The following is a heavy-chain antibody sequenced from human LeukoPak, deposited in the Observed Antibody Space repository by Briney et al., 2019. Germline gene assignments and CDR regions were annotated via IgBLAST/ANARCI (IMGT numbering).Heavy chain of an antibody. J-gene: IGHJ4*02. Sequence: GGSLRLSCAASAFTFSSYSMNWVRQAPGKGLEWVSSISSSSNYIYYADSMKGRFTISRDNAKNSLYLQMNSLRAADTAVYYCARWARYSGSYDVNDYWGQGTLVTVSS. CDR3: ARWARYSGSYDVNDY. CDR1: AFTFSSYS. CDR2: ISSSSNYI. D-gene: IGHD1-26*01. V-gene: IGHV3-21*01.